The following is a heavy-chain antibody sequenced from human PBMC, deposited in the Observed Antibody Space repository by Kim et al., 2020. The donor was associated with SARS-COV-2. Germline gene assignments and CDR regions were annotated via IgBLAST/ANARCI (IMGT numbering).Heavy chain of an antibody. CDR3: ARGGLWFGELLLKIFDY. D-gene: IGHD3-10*01. V-gene: IGHV4-34*01. J-gene: IGHJ4*01. CDR1: GGSFSGYY. Sequence: SETLSLTCAVYGGSFSGYYWSWIRQPPGKGLEWIGEINHSGSTNYNPSLKSRVTISVDTSKNQFSLKLSSVTAADTAVYYCARGGLWFGELLLKIFDYWG. CDR2: INHSGST.